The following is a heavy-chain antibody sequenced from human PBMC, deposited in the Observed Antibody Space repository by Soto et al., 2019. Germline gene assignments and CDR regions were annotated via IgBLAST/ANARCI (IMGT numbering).Heavy chain of an antibody. J-gene: IGHJ4*02. D-gene: IGHD3-22*01. CDR2: IIPIFGRA. CDR1: GGTFSSYA. Sequence: QVQLVQSGAEVKKPGSSVKVSCKASGGTFSSYAFSWVRQAPGQGLEGMGGIIPIFGRANYAQKVQGRVTMTADESTSAVYIELSSLGSEDTAMYYGATPRNPYDSIGSGHYWGQGTLVTVSS. CDR3: ATPRNPYDSIGSGHY. V-gene: IGHV1-69*12.